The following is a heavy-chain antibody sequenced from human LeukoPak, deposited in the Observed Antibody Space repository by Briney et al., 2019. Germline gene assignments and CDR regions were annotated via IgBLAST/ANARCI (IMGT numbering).Heavy chain of an antibody. J-gene: IGHJ3*02. D-gene: IGHD3-16*02. Sequence: SETLSLTCTVSGGSIGSSSYYWGWIRQPPGKGLEWIGSIYYSGSTYYNPSLKSRVTISVDTSKNQFSLKLSSVTAADTAVYYCARDRWRAFDIWGQGTMVTVSS. CDR1: GGSIGSSSYY. CDR3: ARDRWRAFDI. V-gene: IGHV4-39*07. CDR2: IYYSGST.